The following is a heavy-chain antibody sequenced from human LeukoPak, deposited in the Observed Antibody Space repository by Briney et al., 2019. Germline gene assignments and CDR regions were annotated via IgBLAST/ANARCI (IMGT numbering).Heavy chain of an antibody. Sequence: GASVKVSCKASGDTFSSYAISWVRQAPGQGLEWMGRIIPIFGIANYAQKFQGRVTITADKSTSTAYMELSSLRSEDTAVYYCARDGRRGYSYGSPSYFDYWGQGTLVTVSS. CDR2: IIPIFGIA. D-gene: IGHD5-18*01. V-gene: IGHV1-69*04. CDR3: ARDGRRGYSYGSPSYFDY. J-gene: IGHJ4*02. CDR1: GDTFSSYA.